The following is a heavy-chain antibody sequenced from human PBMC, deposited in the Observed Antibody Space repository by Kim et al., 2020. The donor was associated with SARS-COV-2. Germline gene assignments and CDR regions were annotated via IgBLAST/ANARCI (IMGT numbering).Heavy chain of an antibody. CDR3: ARGSHARYSIWP. V-gene: IGHV4-34*01. D-gene: IGHD6-13*01. J-gene: IGHJ5*02. Sequence: NYNPSVKSRVTISVDTSKTQFSLKLRSVPAADTAVYYCARGSHARYSIWPWGQGTLVTVSS.